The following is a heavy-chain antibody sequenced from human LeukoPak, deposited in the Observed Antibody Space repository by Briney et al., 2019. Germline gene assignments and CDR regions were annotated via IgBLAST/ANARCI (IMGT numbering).Heavy chain of an antibody. CDR1: GASYNAYY. CDR2: IDHRGTD. D-gene: IGHD3-3*01. Sequence: SETLSLTCAVYGASYNAYYWSWIRQPPGKGLEWIGDIDHRGTDTYNPSLKSRLTISADASKNQFSLKLNSVTDADTAVYYCAVGITILGVAASFDSWGQGNLVIVSS. J-gene: IGHJ4*02. V-gene: IGHV4-34*01. CDR3: AVGITILGVAASFDS.